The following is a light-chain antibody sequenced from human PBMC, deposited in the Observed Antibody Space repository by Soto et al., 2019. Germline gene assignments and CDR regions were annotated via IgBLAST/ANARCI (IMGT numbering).Light chain of an antibody. CDR2: EGT. CDR3: CSYAGTNTAV. V-gene: IGLV2-23*01. CDR1: SSDVGSYNL. J-gene: IGLJ2*01. Sequence: QSVLTQPASVSGSPGQSITISCTGTSSDVGSYNLVSWYQQHPGTAPRLLIYEGTKRPPGVSSRFSGSKSGNTASLTISGLQTEDEADYYCCSYAGTNTAVFGGGTKLTVL.